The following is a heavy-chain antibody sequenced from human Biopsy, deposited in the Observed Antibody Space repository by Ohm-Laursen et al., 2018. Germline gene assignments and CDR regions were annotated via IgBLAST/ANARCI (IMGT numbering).Heavy chain of an antibody. J-gene: IGHJ4*02. V-gene: IGHV1-2*06. CDR1: GYPFSKYY. CDR2: INPNSGDT. Sequence: GATVKISCKPSGYPFSKYYLFWVRQAPGQGLEWMGRINPNSGDTVFARNFQGRVTMTRDTAISTVYMELRNLRPDDTAVYFCARMEQPHDYWGQGTLVTVSS. D-gene: IGHD6-13*01. CDR3: ARMEQPHDY.